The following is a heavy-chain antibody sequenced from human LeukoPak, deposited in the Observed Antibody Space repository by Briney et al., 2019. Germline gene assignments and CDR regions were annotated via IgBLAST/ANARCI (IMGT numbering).Heavy chain of an antibody. Sequence: GESLRISCQASGYSFTNYWIGWVRQMPGRGLECIGIIYPGDSDTRYSPSFQGQVTISADKSISTAYLQWNSLKASDTAMYYCARRSISAAGYDYWGLGTLVTVSS. CDR3: ARRSISAAGYDY. CDR2: IYPGDSDT. D-gene: IGHD6-13*01. J-gene: IGHJ4*02. V-gene: IGHV5-51*01. CDR1: GYSFTNYW.